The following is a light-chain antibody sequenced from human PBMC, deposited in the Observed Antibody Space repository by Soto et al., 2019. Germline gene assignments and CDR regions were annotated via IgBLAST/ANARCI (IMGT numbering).Light chain of an antibody. CDR2: GNN. J-gene: IGLJ3*02. V-gene: IGLV1-44*01. Sequence: QSVLTQPPSASGTPGQRVTISCSGSSSNIGSDAVNWYQQLPGTAPKLLIYGNNERPSGVPDRFSGSKSGTSASLAIGGLRSDDEADYFCAAWDDSLNGWVFGGGTKLTVL. CDR3: AAWDDSLNGWV. CDR1: SSNIGSDA.